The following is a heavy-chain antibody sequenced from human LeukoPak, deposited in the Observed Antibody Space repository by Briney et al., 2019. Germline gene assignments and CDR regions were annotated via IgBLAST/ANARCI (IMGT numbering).Heavy chain of an antibody. CDR3: AFSGLKNDILTGYYFGIDY. D-gene: IGHD3-9*01. CDR2: ISAYNGNT. V-gene: IGHV1-18*01. J-gene: IGHJ4*02. CDR1: GYTFTSYG. Sequence: GASVKVSCKASGYTFTSYGISWVRQAPGQGLEWMGWISAYNGNTNYAQKFQGRVTMTRDTSISTAYMELSRLRSDDTAVYYCAFSGLKNDILTGYYFGIDYWGQGTLVTVSS.